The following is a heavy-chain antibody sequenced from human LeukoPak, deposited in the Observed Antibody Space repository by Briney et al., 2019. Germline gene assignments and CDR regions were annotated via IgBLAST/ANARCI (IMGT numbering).Heavy chain of an antibody. CDR2: IYYSGST. V-gene: IGHV4-30-4*01. CDR3: AHYCSGGSCYSSRGAFDI. D-gene: IGHD2-15*01. CDR1: GGSISSGDYY. J-gene: IGHJ3*02. Sequence: SETLSLTCTVSGGSISSGDYYWTWIRQPPGKGLEWIGYIYYSGSTYYNPSLKSRLTISIDTSKNQFSLKLSSVTAADTAVYYCAHYCSGGSCYSSRGAFDIWGQGTMVTVSS.